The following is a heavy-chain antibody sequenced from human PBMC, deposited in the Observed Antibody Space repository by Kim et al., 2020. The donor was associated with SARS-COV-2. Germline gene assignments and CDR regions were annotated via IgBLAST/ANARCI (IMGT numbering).Heavy chain of an antibody. D-gene: IGHD2-2*01. J-gene: IGHJ4*02. V-gene: IGHV3-15*01. CDR3: TTDSCSSTSCPADY. Sequence: AAPVKGRFTISRDDSKNTLYLQMNSLKTEDTAVYYCTTDSCSSTSCPADYWGQGTLVTVSS.